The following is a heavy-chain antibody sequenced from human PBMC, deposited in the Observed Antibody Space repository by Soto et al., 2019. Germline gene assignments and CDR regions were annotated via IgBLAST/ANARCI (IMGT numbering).Heavy chain of an antibody. D-gene: IGHD3-9*01. J-gene: IGHJ3*02. CDR3: AKPSGHDILTDFKANGLWYAFDI. CDR1: GFTFSSYA. V-gene: IGHV3-23*01. Sequence: EVQLLESGGGLVQPGGSLTLSCAASGFTFSSYAMSWVREAPGKGLVWVSAISGSGGSTYYADSVKGRFTISRDNSKNTLYLQMNSLRAEDTAVYYCAKPSGHDILTDFKANGLWYAFDIWGQGTMVTVSS. CDR2: ISGSGGST.